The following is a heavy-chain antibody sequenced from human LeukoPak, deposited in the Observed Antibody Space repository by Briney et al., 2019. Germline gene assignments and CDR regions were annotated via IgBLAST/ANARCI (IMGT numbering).Heavy chain of an antibody. CDR3: AGVSSSWYVDY. V-gene: IGHV3-66*01. D-gene: IGHD6-13*01. J-gene: IGHJ4*02. CDR1: GFTVSSNY. CDR2: IYSGGST. Sequence: GGSLRLSCAASGFTVSSNYMSWVRQAPGKGLEWVSVIYSGGSTYYADSVKGRFTISRDNSKNTLYLQMNSLRAEDTAVYYCAGVSSSWYVDYWGQGILVTVSS.